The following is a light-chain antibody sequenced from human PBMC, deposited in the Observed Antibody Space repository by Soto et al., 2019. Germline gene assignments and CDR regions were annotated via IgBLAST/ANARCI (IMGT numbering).Light chain of an antibody. CDR2: EVS. J-gene: IGLJ1*01. CDR3: SSYTSSSTRV. CDR1: SSDVGTYKY. V-gene: IGLV2-14*01. Sequence: QSALTQPASVSGSPGQSITISCTGSSSDVGTYKYVSWYQQHPGEAPKLMIYEVSNRPSGVSDRFSGSKSGNTASLIISGLQAEDEADYYCSSYTSSSTRVFGTGTKLTVL.